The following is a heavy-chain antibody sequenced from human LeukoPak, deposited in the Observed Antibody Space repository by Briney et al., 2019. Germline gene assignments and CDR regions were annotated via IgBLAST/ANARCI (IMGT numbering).Heavy chain of an antibody. CDR2: ISTYNGNP. Sequence: ASVKVSCKVSGYTLTELSIHWVRQAPGKGLEWMGWISTYNGNPTYVQNLQGRVTMTTDTSTSTAYMELRSLRSDDTAVYYCARDSGRIAASFDYWGQGTLVTVSS. V-gene: IGHV1-18*01. D-gene: IGHD6-13*01. J-gene: IGHJ4*02. CDR3: ARDSGRIAASFDY. CDR1: GYTLTELS.